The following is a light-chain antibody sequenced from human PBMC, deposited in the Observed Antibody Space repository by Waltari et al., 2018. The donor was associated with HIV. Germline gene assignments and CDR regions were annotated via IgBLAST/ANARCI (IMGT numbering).Light chain of an antibody. CDR3: QQYYSTPFT. Sequence: EIVLTQSPATLSLSPGERATLSCRASQSVSSYLAWYQQKPGQPPKLLIYWASTRESGVPDRFSGSGSGTDFTLTISGLQAEDVAVYYCQQYYSTPFTFGPGTKVDIK. CDR1: QSVSSY. V-gene: IGKV4-1*01. J-gene: IGKJ3*01. CDR2: WAS.